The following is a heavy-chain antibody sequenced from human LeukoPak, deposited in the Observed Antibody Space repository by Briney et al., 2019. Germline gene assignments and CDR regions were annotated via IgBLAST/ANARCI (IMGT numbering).Heavy chain of an antibody. D-gene: IGHD4-17*01. CDR1: GFTVTNNY. J-gene: IGHJ4*02. V-gene: IGHV3-66*01. CDR2: IYSDGTT. CDR3: ARETTAPYRHFDY. Sequence: GGSLRLSCAASGFTVTNNYMSWVRQAPGKGLEWVAVIYSDGTTYYADSVKGRFTISRDNSKNTLYLQMNTLRAEDTAVYYCARETTAPYRHFDYWGQGALVTVSS.